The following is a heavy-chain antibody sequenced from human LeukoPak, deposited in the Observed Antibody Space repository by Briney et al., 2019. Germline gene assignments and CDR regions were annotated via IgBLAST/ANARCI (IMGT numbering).Heavy chain of an antibody. Sequence: SEALSLTCAVYGGSFSGYYWSWIRQPPGKGLEWIGEINHSGSTNYNPSLKSRVTISVDTSKNQFSLKLSSVTAADTAVYYCARGRIQLWYPWYFDYWGQGTLVTVSS. CDR3: ARGRIQLWYPWYFDY. CDR2: INHSGST. V-gene: IGHV4-34*01. CDR1: GGSFSGYY. D-gene: IGHD5-18*01. J-gene: IGHJ4*02.